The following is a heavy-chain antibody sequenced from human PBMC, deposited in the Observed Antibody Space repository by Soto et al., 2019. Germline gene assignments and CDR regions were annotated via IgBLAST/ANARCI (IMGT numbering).Heavy chain of an antibody. J-gene: IGHJ4*02. V-gene: IGHV3-30-3*01. CDR1: GFTFSSYA. CDR3: ARGGCSGGSCSFDY. Sequence: LRLSFAASGFTFSSYAMHWVRQAPGKGLEWVAVISYDGSNKYYADSVKGRFTISRDNSKNTLYLQMNSLRAEDTAVYYCARGGCSGGSCSFDYWGQGTLVTVSS. CDR2: ISYDGSNK. D-gene: IGHD2-15*01.